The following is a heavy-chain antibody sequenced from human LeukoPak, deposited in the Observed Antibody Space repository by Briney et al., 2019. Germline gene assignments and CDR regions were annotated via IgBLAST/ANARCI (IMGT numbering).Heavy chain of an antibody. D-gene: IGHD3-10*01. CDR2: INPNSGGT. Sequence: GASVKVSCKASANTLGYYIHWVRQAPGQGLEWTGWINPNSGGTNYAQKFQGRVTMTRDTSISTAFMELSRLRSDDTAVYYCARDLSITMVRAPFYWGPGTPVTVSS. J-gene: IGHJ4*02. CDR3: ARDLSITMVRAPFY. V-gene: IGHV1-2*02. CDR1: ANTLGYY.